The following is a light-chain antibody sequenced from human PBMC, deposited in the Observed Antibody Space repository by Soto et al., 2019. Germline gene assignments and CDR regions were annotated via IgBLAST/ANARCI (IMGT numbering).Light chain of an antibody. J-gene: IGLJ3*02. V-gene: IGLV4-69*01. CDR3: QTWGTGIQV. CDR2: INSDGSH. CDR1: SGHNNYA. Sequence: QSVLTQSPSASASLGASVKLTCTLSSGHNNYAIAWHQQQPEKGPRYLMKINSDGSHRKGDGIPDRFSGSSSGAERYLTISSLQSEDEADYYCQTWGTGIQVFGGGTKVTVL.